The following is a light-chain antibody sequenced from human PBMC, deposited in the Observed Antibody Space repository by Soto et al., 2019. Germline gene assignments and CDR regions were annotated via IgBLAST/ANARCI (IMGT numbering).Light chain of an antibody. CDR3: QRRGEWPRT. Sequence: PGERATLSCRASQSVSNYLAWYQQKPGQAPRLLIYGASNRATGIPARFTGSGSGTDFTLTISSLEPEDFAIYYCQRRGEWPRTFGQGTKLEI. CDR1: QSVSNY. CDR2: GAS. J-gene: IGKJ2*01. V-gene: IGKV3-11*01.